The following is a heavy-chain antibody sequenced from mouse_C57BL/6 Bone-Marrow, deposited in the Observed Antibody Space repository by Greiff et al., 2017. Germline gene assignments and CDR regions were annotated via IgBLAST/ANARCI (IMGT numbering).Heavy chain of an antibody. CDR3: TRSGCRLRGAFAY. D-gene: IGHD3-1*01. CDR1: GYTFTSYW. CDR2: IYPGNSDT. Sequence: EVQLQQPGAELVKPGASVKLSCQASGYTFTSYWMHWVKQRPGQGLEWIGAIYPGNSDTSYKQTFKGKAKLTAVTSASTAFMELSSLTTEDSAVYYCTRSGCRLRGAFAYWGQGTLVTVSA. V-gene: IGHV1-5*01. J-gene: IGHJ3*01.